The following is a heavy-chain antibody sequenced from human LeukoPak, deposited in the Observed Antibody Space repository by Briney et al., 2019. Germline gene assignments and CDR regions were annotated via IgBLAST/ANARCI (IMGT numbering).Heavy chain of an antibody. V-gene: IGHV3-33*01. D-gene: IGHD4-17*01. Sequence: GGSQTLACAASRFTFSNYGMHWVRQAPGKGLEWVAVIWYDGSNKYYADFVKGRFTITRDNSKNTLYLQMNSLRAEDTAVYYCARDRYGDHDFYYGMDVWGQGTTVTVSS. CDR2: IWYDGSNK. J-gene: IGHJ6*02. CDR3: ARDRYGDHDFYYGMDV. CDR1: RFTFSNYG.